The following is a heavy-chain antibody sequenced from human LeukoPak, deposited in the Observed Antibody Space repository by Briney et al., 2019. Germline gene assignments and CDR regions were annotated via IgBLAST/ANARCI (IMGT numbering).Heavy chain of an antibody. CDR3: ARGRVLAWWLVRGQGLDAFDI. CDR1: GGSISSSSYY. CDR2: INHSGST. V-gene: IGHV4-39*07. Sequence: SETLSLTCTVSGGSISSSSYYWSWIRQPPGKGLEWIGEINHSGSTNYNPSLKSRVTISVDTSKNQFSLKLSSVTAADTAVCYCARGRVLAWWLVRGQGLDAFDIWGQGTMVTVSS. D-gene: IGHD6-19*01. J-gene: IGHJ3*02.